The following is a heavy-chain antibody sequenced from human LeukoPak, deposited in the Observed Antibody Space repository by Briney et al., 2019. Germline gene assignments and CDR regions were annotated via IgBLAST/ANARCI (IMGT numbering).Heavy chain of an antibody. Sequence: SVKVSCKASGGTFSSYTISLVRQAPGQGLEWMGRIIPILGIANYAQKFQGRVTITADKSTSTAYMELSSLRSEDTAVYYCARDNSSAAGDYWGQGTLVTVSS. J-gene: IGHJ4*02. CDR2: IIPILGIA. CDR1: GGTFSSYT. CDR3: ARDNSSAAGDY. D-gene: IGHD6-6*01. V-gene: IGHV1-69*04.